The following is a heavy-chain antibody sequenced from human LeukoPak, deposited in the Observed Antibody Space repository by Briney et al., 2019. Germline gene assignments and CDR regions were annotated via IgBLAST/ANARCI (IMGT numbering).Heavy chain of an antibody. J-gene: IGHJ3*02. CDR1: GGTFSSYA. V-gene: IGHV1-69*04. CDR2: IIPILGIA. CDR3: ASAGGHEAFDI. Sequence: ASVKVSCKASGGTFSSYAISWVRQAPGQGLEWMGRIIPILGIANYAQKFQGRVTITADKSTSTAYMELSSLRSEDTAVYYCASAGGHEAFDIWGQGTMVTVSS.